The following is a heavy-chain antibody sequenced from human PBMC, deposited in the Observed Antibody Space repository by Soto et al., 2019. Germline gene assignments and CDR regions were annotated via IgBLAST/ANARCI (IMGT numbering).Heavy chain of an antibody. Sequence: EVELLESGGGLVQPGGSLRLSCAASGFTFSSYAMSWVRQAPGKGLEWVSTTSGSGGSTYYADSVKGRFTISRDNSKNTFYLQMNSLRAEDIAVYYCAKDGGYGSGSYYSDDWGQGTLVTVSS. CDR2: TSGSGGST. CDR1: GFTFSSYA. J-gene: IGHJ4*02. D-gene: IGHD3-10*01. CDR3: AKDGGYGSGSYYSDD. V-gene: IGHV3-23*01.